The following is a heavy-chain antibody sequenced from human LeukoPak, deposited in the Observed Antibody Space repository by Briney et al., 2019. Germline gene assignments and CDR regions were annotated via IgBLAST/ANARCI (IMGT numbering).Heavy chain of an antibody. CDR3: ARGIAAKNWFDP. J-gene: IGHJ5*02. V-gene: IGHV4-4*02. CDR1: GGSISSSNW. Sequence: SETLSLTCAVSGGSISSSNWWSWVRQPPGKGLEWIGEIYHSGNTNYNPSLKSRVTISVDTSKNQFSLKLSSVTAADTAVYYCARGIAAKNWFDPWGQGTLVTVSS. D-gene: IGHD6-13*01. CDR2: IYHSGNT.